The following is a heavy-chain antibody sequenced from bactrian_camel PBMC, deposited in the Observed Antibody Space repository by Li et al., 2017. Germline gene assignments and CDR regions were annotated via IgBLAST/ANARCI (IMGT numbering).Heavy chain of an antibody. CDR3: AEDTYRCPAPRTVVAGYNY. V-gene: IGHV3S53*01. Sequence: VQLVESGGGSVQAGGSMILSCAVSGDINSDDCMGWFRQPPGKEREGVASIDSGGSTKYADSVKGRFTISQDNAKNTLYLQMNSLKPEDTAMYYCAEDTYRCPAPRTVVAGYNYWGQGTQVTVS. CDR1: GDINSDDC. CDR2: IDSGGST. J-gene: IGHJ4*01. D-gene: IGHD6*01.